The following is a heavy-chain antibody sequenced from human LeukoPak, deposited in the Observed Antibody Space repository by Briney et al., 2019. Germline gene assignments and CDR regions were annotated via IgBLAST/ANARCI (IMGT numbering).Heavy chain of an antibody. Sequence: SETLSLTCTVSGGSISSGTYYWSWIRQPAGKGLEWIGRIYTSGSTNYNPSLKSRVTISVDTSKNQFSLKLSSVTAADTAVYYCARVTGHSYNSTPRDWFDPWGQGTLVTVSS. CDR1: GGSISSGTYY. CDR3: ARVTGHSYNSTPRDWFDP. V-gene: IGHV4-61*02. CDR2: IYTSGST. D-gene: IGHD5-18*01. J-gene: IGHJ5*02.